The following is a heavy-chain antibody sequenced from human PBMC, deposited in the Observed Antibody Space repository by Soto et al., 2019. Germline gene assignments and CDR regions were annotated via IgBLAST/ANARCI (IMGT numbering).Heavy chain of an antibody. CDR2: ISGSGGST. Sequence: GGSLRLSCAASGFTFSSYAMSWVRQAPGKGLEWVSAISGSGGSTYYADSVKGRFTISRDNSKNTLYLQMNSLRAEDTPLYYSAKDPRAVLLFFGKLFGFDYWGQGPLVTVSS. CDR3: AKDPRAVLLFFGKLFGFDY. V-gene: IGHV3-23*01. CDR1: GFTFSSYA. J-gene: IGHJ4*02. D-gene: IGHD3-10*01.